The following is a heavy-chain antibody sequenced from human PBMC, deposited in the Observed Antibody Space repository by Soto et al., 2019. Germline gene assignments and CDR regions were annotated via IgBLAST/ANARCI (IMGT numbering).Heavy chain of an antibody. Sequence: ASVKVSCKASGYTFATYVVHWVRQAPGQRLEWMGCINAGNGKTKYSQKFQGRVTITRDTSASTAYMELSSLRSEDTAVYYCARDFLWSRGSYYYYGMDVWGQGTTVTVSS. V-gene: IGHV1-3*01. CDR3: ARDFLWSRGSYYYYGMDV. CDR1: GYTFATYV. D-gene: IGHD3-10*01. CDR2: INAGNGKT. J-gene: IGHJ6*02.